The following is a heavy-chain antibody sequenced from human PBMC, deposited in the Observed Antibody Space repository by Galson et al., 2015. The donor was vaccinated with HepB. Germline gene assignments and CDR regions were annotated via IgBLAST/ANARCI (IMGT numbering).Heavy chain of an antibody. CDR2: IKSKTDGGTT. D-gene: IGHD5-18*01. Sequence: SLRLSCAASGFTFGNAWMSWVRQAPGKGLEWVGRIKSKTDGGTTDYAAPVKGRFTISRDDSKNTLYLQMNSLKTEDTAVYYCTTGYPGEVDTAMEIDYWGQGTLVTVSS. V-gene: IGHV3-15*01. J-gene: IGHJ4*02. CDR3: TTGYPGEVDTAMEIDY. CDR1: GFTFGNAW.